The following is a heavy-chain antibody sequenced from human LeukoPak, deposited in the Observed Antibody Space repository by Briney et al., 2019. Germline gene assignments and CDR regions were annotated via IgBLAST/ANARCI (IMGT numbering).Heavy chain of an antibody. CDR1: GGSISSGGYS. J-gene: IGHJ4*02. V-gene: IGHV4-61*08. CDR2: IYYSGST. CDR3: ARTNPYYYDSSGYYYDY. Sequence: SSETLSLTCAVSGGSISSGGYSWSWIRQPPGKGLEWIGYIYYSGSTNYNPSLKSRVTISVDTSKNQFSLKLSSVTAADTAVYYCARTNPYYYDSSGYYYDYWGQGTLVTVSS. D-gene: IGHD3-22*01.